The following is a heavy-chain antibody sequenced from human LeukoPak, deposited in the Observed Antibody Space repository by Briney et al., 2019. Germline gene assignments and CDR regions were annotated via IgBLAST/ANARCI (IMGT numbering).Heavy chain of an antibody. D-gene: IGHD3-10*01. J-gene: IGHJ4*02. Sequence: GGSLRLSCAASGFTVSSNYMSWVRQAPGKGLEWVSVIYSGGSTYYADSVKGRFTISRDNSKNTLYLQMNSLRAEDTAVYYCAKDNSVTADYYGSGSSDYWGQGTLVTVSS. V-gene: IGHV3-53*01. CDR1: GFTVSSNY. CDR2: IYSGGST. CDR3: AKDNSVTADYYGSGSSDY.